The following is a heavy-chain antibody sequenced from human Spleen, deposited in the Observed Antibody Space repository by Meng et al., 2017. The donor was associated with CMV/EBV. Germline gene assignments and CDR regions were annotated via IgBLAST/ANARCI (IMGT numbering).Heavy chain of an antibody. J-gene: IGHJ4*02. CDR2: IYTDGSRS. CDR3: AKDGLSYCGGDCYHYSDY. D-gene: IGHD2-21*01. CDR1: GLTFSSYP. V-gene: IGHV3-23*03. Sequence: GESLKISCVASGLTFSSYPMSWVRQAPGKGLEWVSVIYTDGSRSFHADSVKGRFTISRDNSKNTLYLQMNSLRVEDTAVYYCAKDGLSYCGGDCYHYSDYWGQGTLVTVSS.